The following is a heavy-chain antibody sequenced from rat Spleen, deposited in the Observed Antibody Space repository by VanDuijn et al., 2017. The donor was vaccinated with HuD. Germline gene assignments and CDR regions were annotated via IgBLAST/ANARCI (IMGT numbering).Heavy chain of an antibody. Sequence: QVQLKESGPGLVQPSRTLSLPCTVSGFSLTSYGVSWVRQPPGKGLEWIAAIWSGGSTYYNSAPKSRLSISRDTSKSQVLLKMNSLQTEDTAMYFCARFEAYGYNPLFDYWGQGVMVTVSS. D-gene: IGHD1-9*01. V-gene: IGHV2S8*01. CDR1: GFSLTSYG. CDR2: IWSGGST. J-gene: IGHJ2*01. CDR3: ARFEAYGYNPLFDY.